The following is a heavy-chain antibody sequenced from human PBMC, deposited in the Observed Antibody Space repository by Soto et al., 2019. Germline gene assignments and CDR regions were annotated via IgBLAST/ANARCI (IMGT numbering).Heavy chain of an antibody. V-gene: IGHV3-11*05. Sequence: QVQLVESGGGLVRPGGSLRLSCAASGFTFSDYYMTWIRQAPGKGLEWVSYITGSSDYTNYSDSVKGRFTISRDNAKNSLRLQRNSLRAGDTAGYYCAGEYYYGMDVWGQGPTVTVSS. CDR1: GFTFSDYY. CDR2: ITGSSDYT. CDR3: AGEYYYGMDV. J-gene: IGHJ6*02.